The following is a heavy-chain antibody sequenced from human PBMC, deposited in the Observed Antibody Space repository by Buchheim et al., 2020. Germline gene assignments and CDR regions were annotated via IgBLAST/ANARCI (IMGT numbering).Heavy chain of an antibody. J-gene: IGHJ6*03. Sequence: EVQLVESGGGLVRPGGSLNLSCVASGFTFTTSWMHWVRQTPGKGLVWLSRITYDGSSTSYAASVKGRFTISRDNAKDTLYLQINSLRAEDTAVYYCTRDFRSRWYMDDWGQGTT. CDR3: TRDFRSRWYMDD. V-gene: IGHV3-74*01. CDR2: ITYDGSST. CDR1: GFTFTTSW. D-gene: IGHD6-13*01.